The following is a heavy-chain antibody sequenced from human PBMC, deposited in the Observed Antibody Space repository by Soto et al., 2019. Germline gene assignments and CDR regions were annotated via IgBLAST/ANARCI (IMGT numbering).Heavy chain of an antibody. V-gene: IGHV6-1*01. CDR2: TYYRSKWYN. CDR3: ASSKGSYYYGSGSYPVFDY. Sequence: SQTLSLTCAISGDSVSSNSAAWNWIRQSPSRDLEWLGRTYYRSKWYNDYAVSVKSRITINPDTSKNQFSLQLNSVTPEDTAVYYCASSKGSYYYGSGSYPVFDYWGQGTLVTVSS. J-gene: IGHJ4*02. D-gene: IGHD3-10*01. CDR1: GDSVSSNSAA.